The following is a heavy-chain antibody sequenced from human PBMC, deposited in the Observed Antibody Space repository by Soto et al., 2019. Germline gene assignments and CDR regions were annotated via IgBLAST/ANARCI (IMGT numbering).Heavy chain of an antibody. CDR2: IWYDGSNK. CDR3: ARDRSERELLDLSSFFDY. CDR1: GFTFSSSG. V-gene: IGHV3-33*01. J-gene: IGHJ4*02. D-gene: IGHD1-26*01. Sequence: QVQLVESGGGVVQPGRSLRLSCAASGFTFSSSGMHWVRQAPGQGLEWVAVIWYDGSNKYYADSVKGRFTISRDNSKNTLYLQMNSLRAEDTAGYYWARDRSERELLDLSSFFDYWGQGTLVTVSS.